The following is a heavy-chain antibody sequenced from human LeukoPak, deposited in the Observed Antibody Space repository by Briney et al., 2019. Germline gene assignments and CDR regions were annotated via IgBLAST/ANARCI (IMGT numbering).Heavy chain of an antibody. V-gene: IGHV4-59*08. Sequence: PSETLSLTCTVSGGSISSYYWSWIRQPPGEGVEWIGYIYYSGSTNYNPSLKSRVTISVDTSKNQFSLKLSSVTAADTAVYYCARWGLPVAGNYFDYWGQGTLVTVSS. CDR1: GGSISSYY. D-gene: IGHD6-19*01. CDR3: ARWGLPVAGNYFDY. J-gene: IGHJ4*02. CDR2: IYYSGST.